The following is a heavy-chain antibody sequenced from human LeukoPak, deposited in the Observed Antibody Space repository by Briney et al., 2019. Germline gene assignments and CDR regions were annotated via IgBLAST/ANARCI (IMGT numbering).Heavy chain of an antibody. CDR3: ARGVPVDF. CDR2: IYTTGTT. CDR1: GGSVSSSY. Sequence: SETLSLTCTVSGGSVSSSYWSWIRQPPGKGLEWLGYIYTTGTTSFTTSINNPLTIPLVTSKSQFSLNLTSVTAADTAVYYCARGVPVDFRGQGTLVTVSS. J-gene: IGHJ4*02. V-gene: IGHV4-4*09.